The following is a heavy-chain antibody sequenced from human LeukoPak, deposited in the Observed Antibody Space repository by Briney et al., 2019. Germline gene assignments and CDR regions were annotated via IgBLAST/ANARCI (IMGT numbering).Heavy chain of an antibody. D-gene: IGHD3-22*01. CDR2: ISSSGSTI. CDR1: GFTFSSYE. J-gene: IGHJ3*02. V-gene: IGHV3-48*03. CDR3: ARALPGRYYDSSGSAFDI. Sequence: PGGSLRLSCAASGFTFSSYEMNWVRQAPGKGLEWVSYISSSGSTIYYADSVKGRLTISRDNAKNSLYLQMNSLRAEDTAVYYCARALPGRYYDSSGSAFDIWGQGTMVTVSS.